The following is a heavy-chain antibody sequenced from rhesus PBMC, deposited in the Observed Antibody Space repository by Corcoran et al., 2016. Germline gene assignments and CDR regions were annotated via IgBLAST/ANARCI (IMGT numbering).Heavy chain of an antibody. V-gene: IGHV4-127*01. J-gene: IGHJ4*01. D-gene: IGHD3-3*01. CDR2: SGGSSWST. Sequence: QVQLQESGPGLVKPSETLALTCAVSGYSISSGYGWSWIRQPPGKGLEWIGDSGGSSWSTNYTPSLKSRVTISTDTSKNQFSLKLSSVTAADTAVYYCASPQNIWTGFDYWGQGVLVTVSS. CDR3: ASPQNIWTGFDY. CDR1: GYSISSGYG.